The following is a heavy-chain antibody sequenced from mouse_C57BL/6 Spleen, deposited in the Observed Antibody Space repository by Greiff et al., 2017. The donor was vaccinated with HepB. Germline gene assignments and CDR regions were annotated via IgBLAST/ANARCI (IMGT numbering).Heavy chain of an antibody. V-gene: IGHV3-6*01. CDR2: ISYDGSN. CDR3: ARGYFDY. J-gene: IGHJ2*01. Sequence: DVQLQESGPGLVKPSQSLSLTCSVPGYSITSGYYWNWIRQFPGNKLEWMGYISYDGSNNYNPSLKNRISITRDTSKNQFFLKLNSVTTEDTATYYCARGYFDYWGQGTTLTVSS. CDR1: GYSITSGYY.